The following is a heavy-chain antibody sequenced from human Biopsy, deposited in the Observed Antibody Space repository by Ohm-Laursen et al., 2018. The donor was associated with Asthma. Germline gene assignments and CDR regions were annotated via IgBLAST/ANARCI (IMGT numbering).Heavy chain of an antibody. CDR3: ARRGGVRRYFDY. Sequence: TLSLTCIVSGGSISRGAYYWSWVRQPPGKGLEWIGYIYYIGSTYYNPSLKSRVAISLDTSKIQFSLKLSSVTAADTAVYFCARRGGVRRYFDYWGQGTLVTVSS. J-gene: IGHJ4*02. CDR1: GGSISRGAYY. V-gene: IGHV4-30-4*01. CDR2: IYYIGST. D-gene: IGHD3-16*01.